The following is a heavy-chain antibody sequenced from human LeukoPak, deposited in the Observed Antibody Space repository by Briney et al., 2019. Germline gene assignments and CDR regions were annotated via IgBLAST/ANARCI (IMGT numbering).Heavy chain of an antibody. CDR2: IYYSGST. CDR1: GGSISSYY. J-gene: IGHJ4*02. CDR3: ARATSGYSSGWYGWYFDY. Sequence: SETLSLTCTVSGGSISSYYWSWIRQPPGKGLEWIGYIYYSGSTNYNPSLKSRVTISVDTSKNQFSLKLSSVTAADTAVYYCARATSGYSSGWYGWYFDYWGQGTLVTVSS. D-gene: IGHD6-19*01. V-gene: IGHV4-59*01.